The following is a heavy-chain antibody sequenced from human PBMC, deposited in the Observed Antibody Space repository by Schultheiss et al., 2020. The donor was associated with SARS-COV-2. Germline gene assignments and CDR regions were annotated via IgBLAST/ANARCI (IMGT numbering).Heavy chain of an antibody. CDR2: ISGSGGST. Sequence: GGSLRLSCAASGFTFSSYGMHWVRQAPGKGLEWVSAISGSGGSTYYADSVKGRFTISRDNSKNTLYLQMNSLRAEDTAVYYCAKAIVGVVPPLHAFDIWGQGTMVTVSS. V-gene: IGHV3-23*01. J-gene: IGHJ3*02. CDR1: GFTFSSYG. D-gene: IGHD3-3*01. CDR3: AKAIVGVVPPLHAFDI.